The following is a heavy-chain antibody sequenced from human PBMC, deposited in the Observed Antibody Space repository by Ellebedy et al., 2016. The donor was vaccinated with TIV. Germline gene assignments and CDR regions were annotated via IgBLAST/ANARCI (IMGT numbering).Heavy chain of an antibody. CDR3: ARSGYFVVDMASHYYFGMDV. D-gene: IGHD2-2*01. J-gene: IGHJ6*02. CDR2: ISGYNGNT. Sequence: AASVKVSCKASGYTFTSYDINWVRQAPGQGLEWMGWISGYNGNTNYAQNFQGRVTMTTDTSTSTAYMELRSLRSDDTAVYYCARSGYFVVDMASHYYFGMDVWGQGTTVTVSS. V-gene: IGHV1-18*01. CDR1: GYTFTSYD.